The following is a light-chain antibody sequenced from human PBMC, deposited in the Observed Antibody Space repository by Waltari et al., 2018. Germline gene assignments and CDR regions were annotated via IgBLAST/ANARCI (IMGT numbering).Light chain of an antibody. V-gene: IGLV7-46*01. CDR1: TGAVTSSHY. CDR2: DTS. Sequence: QAVVTQEPSLTVSPGGTVTLTYGSSTGAVTSSHYPYWFQQKPGQAPRTLIYDTSNKHSWTPARFSGSLRGGKAALTLSGAQPEDEAEYYCLLFYSGAEVFGGGTQLTVL. CDR3: LLFYSGAEV. J-gene: IGLJ2*01.